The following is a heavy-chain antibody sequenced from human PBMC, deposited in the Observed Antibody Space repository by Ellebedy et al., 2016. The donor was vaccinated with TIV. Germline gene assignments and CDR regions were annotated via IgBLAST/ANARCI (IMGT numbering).Heavy chain of an antibody. V-gene: IGHV2-26*01. CDR3: AHTIRFLEHFDY. J-gene: IGHJ4*02. D-gene: IGHD3-3*01. CDR1: GFSLSNARMG. Sequence: SGPTLVXPTETLTLTCTVSGFSLSNARMGVSWIRQPPGKALEWLAHIFSNDEKSYSTSLKSRLTITKDTSKNQVVLTMTNMDPVDTATYYCAHTIRFLEHFDYWGQGTLVTVSS. CDR2: IFSNDEK.